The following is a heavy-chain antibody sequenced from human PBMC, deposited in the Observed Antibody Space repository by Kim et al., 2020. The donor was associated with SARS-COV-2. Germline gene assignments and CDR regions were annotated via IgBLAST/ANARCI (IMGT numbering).Heavy chain of an antibody. V-gene: IGHV1-18*01. D-gene: IGHD3-22*01. CDR1: GYTFTSYG. Sequence: ASVKVSCKASGYTFTSYGISWVRQAPGQGLEWMGWISAYNGNTNYAQKLQGRVTMTTDTSTSTAYMELRSLRSDDTAVYYCARDSSGYYHRSHYYYGMDVWGQGTTVTVSS. CDR3: ARDSSGYYHRSHYYYGMDV. J-gene: IGHJ6*02. CDR2: ISAYNGNT.